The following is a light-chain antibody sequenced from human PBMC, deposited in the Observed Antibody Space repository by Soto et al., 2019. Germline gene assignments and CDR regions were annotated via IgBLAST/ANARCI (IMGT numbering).Light chain of an antibody. CDR1: SSDVGSHNL. CDR2: EVN. CDR3: CSFSGRGTYV. V-gene: IGLV2-23*02. Sequence: QSVLTQPASVSGSPGQSITISCTGTSSDVGSHNLVSWYQQHPGKVPKLIIYEVNKRPSGVSNRFSGSKSGNTASLTIFGLQTEDEADYYCCSFSGRGTYVFGTGTEVTVL. J-gene: IGLJ1*01.